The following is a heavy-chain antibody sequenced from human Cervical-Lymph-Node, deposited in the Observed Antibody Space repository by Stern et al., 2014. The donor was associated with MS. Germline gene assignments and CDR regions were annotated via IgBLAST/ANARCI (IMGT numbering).Heavy chain of an antibody. CDR1: GGSISSYY. CDR3: ARGAGDGYNYDYFDY. V-gene: IGHV4-59*01. D-gene: IGHD5-24*01. CDR2: IYYSGIT. Sequence: VQLQESGPGLVKPSETLSLPCTVSGGSISSYYWSWIRQPPGKGLEWIGYIYYSGITNYNPSLKSRVTISVDSSKNQFSLKLSSVTAADTAVYYCARGAGDGYNYDYFDYWGQGTLVTVSS. J-gene: IGHJ4*02.